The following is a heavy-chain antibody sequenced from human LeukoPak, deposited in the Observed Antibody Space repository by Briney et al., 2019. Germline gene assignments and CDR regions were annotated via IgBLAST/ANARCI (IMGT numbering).Heavy chain of an antibody. CDR3: ARASIGSRLRYYYGMDV. CDR2: IIPIIGTA. J-gene: IGHJ6*02. Sequence: GASVKVSCKASGGTFSSYAISWVRQAPGQGLEWMGGIIPIIGTANYAQKFQGRVTITADESTSTAYMELSSLRSEDTAVYYCARASIGSRLRYYYGMDVWGQGTTVTVSS. D-gene: IGHD2-2*01. V-gene: IGHV1-69*13. CDR1: GGTFSSYA.